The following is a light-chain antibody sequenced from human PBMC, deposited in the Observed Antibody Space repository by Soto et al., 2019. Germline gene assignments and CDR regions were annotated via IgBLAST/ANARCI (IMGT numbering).Light chain of an antibody. CDR2: DVS. CDR3: SSYTCSSTPPLYV. CDR1: SSDVGGYNY. J-gene: IGLJ1*01. Sequence: QSVLTQPASLSGAPGQSITISCSGTSSDVGGYNYVSWYQQHPGKAPKLMIYDVSNRPSGVSNRFSGSKSGNTASLTISGLQAEDEADYYCSSYTCSSTPPLYVFGTGTKLTVL. V-gene: IGLV2-14*01.